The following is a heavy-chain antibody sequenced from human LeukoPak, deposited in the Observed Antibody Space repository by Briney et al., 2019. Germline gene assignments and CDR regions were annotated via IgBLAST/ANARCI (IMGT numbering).Heavy chain of an antibody. CDR2: MNPNSGNT. J-gene: IGHJ4*02. V-gene: IGHV1-8*01. Sequence: ASVKVSCKASGYTFTSYDINWVRQATGQGLESMGWMNPNSGNTGYAQKFQGRVTMTRNTSISTAYMELSSLRSEDTAVYYCARPYDFWSGYLMNWGQRTLVTVSS. D-gene: IGHD3-3*01. CDR3: ARPYDFWSGYLMN. CDR1: GYTFTSYD.